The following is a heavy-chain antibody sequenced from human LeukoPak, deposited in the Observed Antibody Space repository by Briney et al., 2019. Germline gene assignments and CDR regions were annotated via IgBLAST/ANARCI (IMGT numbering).Heavy chain of an antibody. Sequence: SETLSLTCTVSGGSISSYYWSWIRQPPGKGLEWIGYIDSSGITNYNSSLNSRVTISLDTSQDQFSLKLNSVTAADTAVYYCATVASGWYPDYWGQGALVTVAS. CDR2: IDSSGIT. CDR1: GGSISSYY. D-gene: IGHD6-19*01. V-gene: IGHV4-59*01. CDR3: ATVASGWYPDY. J-gene: IGHJ4*02.